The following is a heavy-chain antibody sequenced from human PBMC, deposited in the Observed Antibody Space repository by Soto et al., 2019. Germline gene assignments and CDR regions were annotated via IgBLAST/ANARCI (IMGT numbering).Heavy chain of an antibody. D-gene: IGHD3-22*01. J-gene: IGHJ6*02. Sequence: SETLSLTCTVSGGSISSDDYYWSWIRQPPGKGLEWIGYIYYSGSAYYTTSLQSRVSISIDTSKNQFSLKLTSVTATDKTVYFFSRGAALTTYYNYYGMDVWGQGTTVTVSS. V-gene: IGHV4-30-4*01. CDR3: SRGAALTTYYNYYGMDV. CDR2: IYYSGSA. CDR1: GGSISSDDYY.